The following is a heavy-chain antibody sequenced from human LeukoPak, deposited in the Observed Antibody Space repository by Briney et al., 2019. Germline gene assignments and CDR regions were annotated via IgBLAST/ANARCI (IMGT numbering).Heavy chain of an antibody. CDR3: TKGCSGGSCYVS. D-gene: IGHD2-15*01. CDR1: GFTFSGSA. J-gene: IGHJ4*02. Sequence: GGSLRLSCAASGFTFSGSAMHWVRQASGKGLEWVGRIRSKANSYATAYAASVKGRFTISRDDSKNTAYLQMNSLKAENTAVYYCTKGCSGGSCYVSWGQGTLVTVSS. CDR2: IRSKANSYAT. V-gene: IGHV3-73*01.